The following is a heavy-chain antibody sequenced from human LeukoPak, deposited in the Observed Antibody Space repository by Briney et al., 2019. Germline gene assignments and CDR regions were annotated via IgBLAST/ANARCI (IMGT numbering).Heavy chain of an antibody. V-gene: IGHV4-4*07. CDR3: ARETSGYTGHGNFDY. Sequence: SETLSLTCSVSGGSISTYYWSWIRQPAGKVLEWIGRINTGGSTNYNASLKGRVTMSVDTSKNQYSLSLSSVTAADTAVYYCARETSGYTGHGNFDYWGQEPWSPSPQ. CDR2: INTGGST. D-gene: IGHD5-12*01. J-gene: IGHJ4*01. CDR1: GGSISTYY.